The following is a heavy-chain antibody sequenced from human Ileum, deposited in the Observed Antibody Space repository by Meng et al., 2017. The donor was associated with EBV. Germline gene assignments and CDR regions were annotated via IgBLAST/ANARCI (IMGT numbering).Heavy chain of an antibody. CDR3: ARDRDIYLTYYFDF. Sequence: QVQLVQSEAEVKKPGASMKVSCKASGYNFINHHMHWVRQAPGQGFEWLGIIDPKSGSASYAQKFQDRVTLTRDTSTSTVHMELSSLRSDDTAVYYCARDRDIYLTYYFDFWGPGTLVTVSS. CDR2: IDPKSGSA. J-gene: IGHJ4*02. V-gene: IGHV1-46*01. D-gene: IGHD2-21*01. CDR1: GYNFINHH.